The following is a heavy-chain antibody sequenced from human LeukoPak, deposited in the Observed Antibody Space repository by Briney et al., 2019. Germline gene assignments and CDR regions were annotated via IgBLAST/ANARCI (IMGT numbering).Heavy chain of an antibody. CDR3: ARGGNYWPQWWFDP. J-gene: IGHJ5*02. Sequence: PSETLSLTCTVSGGSISTYYWSWIRQPPGKGLEWIGYIYYTGSTSYNPSLRSRVTMSLDASKNQFSLELNSVTPADTAVYYCARGGNYWPQWWFDPWGRGTLVSVSS. CDR1: GGSISTYY. V-gene: IGHV4-59*01. CDR2: IYYTGST. D-gene: IGHD1-26*01.